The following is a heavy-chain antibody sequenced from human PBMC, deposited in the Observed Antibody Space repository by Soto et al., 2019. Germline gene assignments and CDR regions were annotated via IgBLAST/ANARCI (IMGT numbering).Heavy chain of an antibody. D-gene: IGHD3-9*01. CDR1: GGSISSSSYY. CDR2: IYYSGST. V-gene: IGHV4-39*01. J-gene: IGHJ5*02. CDR3: ARSLRYFDWLFPPGWFDP. Sequence: SETLSLTCTVSGGSISSSSYYWGWIRQPPGKGLEWIGSIYYSGSTYYNPSLKSRVTISVDTSKNQFSLKLSSVTAADTAVYYCARSLRYFDWLFPPGWFDPWGQGTLVTVSS.